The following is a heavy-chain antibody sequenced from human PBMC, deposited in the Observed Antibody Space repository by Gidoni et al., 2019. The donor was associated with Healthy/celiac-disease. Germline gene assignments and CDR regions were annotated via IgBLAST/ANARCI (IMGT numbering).Heavy chain of an antibody. CDR3: ARVGCSSTSCYFGVNWFDP. V-gene: IGHV4-30-2*01. J-gene: IGHJ5*02. CDR2: IYHSGST. CDR1: GGSISSGGYS. Sequence: QLQLQESGSGLVKPSQTLSLTCAVSGGSISSGGYSWSWIRQPPGKGLEWIGYIYHSGSTYYNPSLKSRVTISVDRSKNQFSLKLSSVTAADTAVYCCARVGCSSTSCYFGVNWFDPWGQGTLVTVSS. D-gene: IGHD2-2*01.